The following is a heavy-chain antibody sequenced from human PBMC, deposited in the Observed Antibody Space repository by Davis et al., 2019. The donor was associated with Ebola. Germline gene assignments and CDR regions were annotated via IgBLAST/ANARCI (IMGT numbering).Heavy chain of an antibody. CDR2: INHSGST. D-gene: IGHD2-8*02. V-gene: IGHV4-34*01. CDR3: ARDRSGFDY. Sequence: ESLKISCAASGFTVSSNYMSWVRQPPGKGLEWIGEINHSGSTNYNPSLKSRVTISVDTSKNQFSLKLSSVTAADTAVYYCARDRSGFDYWGQGTLVTVSS. CDR1: GFTVSSNY. J-gene: IGHJ4*02.